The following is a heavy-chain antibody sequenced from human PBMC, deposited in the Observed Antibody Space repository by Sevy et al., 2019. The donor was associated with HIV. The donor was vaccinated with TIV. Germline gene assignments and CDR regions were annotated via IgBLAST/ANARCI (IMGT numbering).Heavy chain of an antibody. V-gene: IGHV3-48*02. J-gene: IGHJ4*02. CDR1: GFTFSSYS. Sequence: GGSLRLSCAASGFTFSSYSMNWVRQAPGKGLEWVSYISSSSSTIYYADSVKGRFTISRDNAKNSLYLQMNSLRDEDTAVYYGARTQTTRCDYVWGSYLPLGDFDYWGQGTLVTVSS. D-gene: IGHD3-16*02. CDR3: ARTQTTRCDYVWGSYLPLGDFDY. CDR2: ISSSSSTI.